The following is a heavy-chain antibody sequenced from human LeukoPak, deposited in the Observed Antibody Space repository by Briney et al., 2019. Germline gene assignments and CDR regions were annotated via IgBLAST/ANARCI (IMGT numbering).Heavy chain of an antibody. V-gene: IGHV1-18*04. CDR2: ISAYNGNT. CDR1: GYTFTSYG. Sequence: ASVKVSCKASGYTFTSYGISWVRQAPGQGREWMGWISAYNGNTNYAQKLQGRVTMTTDTSTSTAYMELRSLRSDDTAVYYCARVYYGSGSYDQNWFDPWGQGTLVTVSS. CDR3: ARVYYGSGSYDQNWFDP. J-gene: IGHJ5*02. D-gene: IGHD3-10*01.